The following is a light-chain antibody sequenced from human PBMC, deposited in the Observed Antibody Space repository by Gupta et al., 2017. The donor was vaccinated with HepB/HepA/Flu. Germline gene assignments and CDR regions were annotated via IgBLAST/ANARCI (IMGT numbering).Light chain of an antibody. Sequence: QSALTQPPSASGSPGQSVTIPCTGTSSDIGGYNYVSWYQQHQGKAPKLLIYEVSKRPSGVPDRFSGSKSGSTASLTVSGLQGEDEAEYYCSSYAGSNNLIFGGGTKVTF. V-gene: IGLV2-8*01. CDR2: EVS. J-gene: IGLJ2*01. CDR1: SSDIGGYNY. CDR3: SSYAGSNNLI.